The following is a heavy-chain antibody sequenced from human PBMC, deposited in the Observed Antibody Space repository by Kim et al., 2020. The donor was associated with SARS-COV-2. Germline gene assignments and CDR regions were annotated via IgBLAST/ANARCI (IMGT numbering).Heavy chain of an antibody. CDR2: INSDGSST. D-gene: IGHD2-15*01. CDR3: ARATPSAGGGLDY. V-gene: IGHV3-74*01. Sequence: GGSLRLSCAASGFTFSSYWMHWVRQAPGKGLVWVSRINSDGSSTSYADSVKGRFTISRDNAKNTLYLQMNSLRAEDTAVYYCARATPSAGGGLDYWGQGTLVTGSS. J-gene: IGHJ4*02. CDR1: GFTFSSYW.